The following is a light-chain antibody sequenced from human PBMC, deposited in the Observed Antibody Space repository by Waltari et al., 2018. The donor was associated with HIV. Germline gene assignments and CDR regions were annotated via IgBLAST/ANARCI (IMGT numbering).Light chain of an antibody. V-gene: IGKV1-39*01. CDR3: QQSYSTPST. Sequence: DIQMTQSPSSLSASVGDRVTIACRASQSIGNYLNWYHQTPGKAPKLLIYAASNLQSGVPSRFSGSGSGTDFTLTISSLQPEDFATYYCQQSYSTPSTFGQGTTLE. J-gene: IGKJ2*01. CDR2: AAS. CDR1: QSIGNY.